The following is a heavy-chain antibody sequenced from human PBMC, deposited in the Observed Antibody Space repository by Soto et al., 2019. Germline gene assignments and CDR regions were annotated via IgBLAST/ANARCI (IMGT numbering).Heavy chain of an antibody. CDR1: GFTVSSNY. D-gene: IGHD3-9*01. J-gene: IGHJ6*03. Sequence: GGSLRLSCAASGFTVSSNYMSRVRQAPGKGLEWVSVIYSGGSTYYADSVKGRFTISRDNSKNTLYLQMNSLRAEDTAVYYCARDGAHYDILTGYSPSHMDVWGKGTTVTVSS. CDR2: IYSGGST. CDR3: ARDGAHYDILTGYSPSHMDV. V-gene: IGHV3-66*01.